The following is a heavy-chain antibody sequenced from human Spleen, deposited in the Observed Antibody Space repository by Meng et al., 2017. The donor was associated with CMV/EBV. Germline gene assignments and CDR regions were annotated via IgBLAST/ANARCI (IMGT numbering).Heavy chain of an antibody. Sequence: ASVKVSCKASGYTFIGYDLHWVRQAPGQGLEWMGWINPKRGGTNYAQRFQGRVTMTRGTSINTVYMELRRLRSDDTAVYFCAKSLYTNYYSTYYGLDVWGQGTTVTVSS. D-gene: IGHD3-22*01. CDR3: AKSLYTNYYSTYYGLDV. CDR1: GYTFIGYD. J-gene: IGHJ6*02. V-gene: IGHV1-2*02. CDR2: INPKRGGT.